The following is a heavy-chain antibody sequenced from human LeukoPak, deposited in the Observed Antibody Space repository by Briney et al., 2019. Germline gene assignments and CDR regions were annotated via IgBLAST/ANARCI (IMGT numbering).Heavy chain of an antibody. D-gene: IGHD3-9*01. V-gene: IGHV3-48*03. CDR3: ARGEPTGYYSVY. CDR2: ISSGGSTI. Sequence: GGSLRLSCAASGFTFSSYEMNWVRQAPGKGLEWVSYISSGGSTIYYADSVKGRFTISRDNAKNSLYLQMNSLRAEDTAVYYCARGEPTGYYSVYWGQGTLVTVSS. CDR1: GFTFSSYE. J-gene: IGHJ4*02.